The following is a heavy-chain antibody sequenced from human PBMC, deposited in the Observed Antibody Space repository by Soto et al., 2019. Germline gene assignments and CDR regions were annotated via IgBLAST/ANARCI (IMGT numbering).Heavy chain of an antibody. J-gene: IGHJ6*02. CDR1: GGSVSSGDYF. CDR3: ARSPNYYYYGFDV. CDR2: IYYSGST. Sequence: SETLSLTCTVSGGSVSSGDYFWSWLRQSPGKRLEWIAYIYYSGSTNYNPSLKSRATISVDTSKRQVSLTLTSMTAADAALYYCARSPNYYYYGFDVWGQGTVVTVSS. V-gene: IGHV4-61*08.